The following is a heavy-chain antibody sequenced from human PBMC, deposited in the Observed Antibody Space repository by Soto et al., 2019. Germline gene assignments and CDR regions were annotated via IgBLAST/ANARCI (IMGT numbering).Heavy chain of an antibody. V-gene: IGHV3-73*02. D-gene: IGHD2-15*01. CDR1: GFTFSGSA. CDR2: IRSKANSYAT. CDR3: LDRRSLYYFDY. Sequence: EVQLVESGGGLVQPGGSLKLSCAASGFTFSGSAMHWVRQASGKGLEWVGRIRSKANSYATAYAASVKGRFTISRDDSKNTAYLQMNSLKTEDTAVYYCLDRRSLYYFDYWGQGTLVTVSS. J-gene: IGHJ4*02.